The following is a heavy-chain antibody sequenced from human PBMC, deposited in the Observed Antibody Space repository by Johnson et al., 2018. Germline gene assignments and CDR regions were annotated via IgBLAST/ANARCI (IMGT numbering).Heavy chain of an antibody. CDR2: IWYNGGNK. Sequence: QVQLVESGGGVVQPGRSLRLSCAASGFTFSSYGMHWVRQAPDKGLEWVAVIWYNGGNKYYADSVKGRFTISRDNAKNSLYLQMNSLRVEDTAVYSCASDSGSGSYYYYYYMGVWGEGTTVTVSS. CDR1: GFTFSSYG. D-gene: IGHD3-10*01. V-gene: IGHV3-33*01. CDR3: ASDSGSGSYYYYYYMGV. J-gene: IGHJ6*03.